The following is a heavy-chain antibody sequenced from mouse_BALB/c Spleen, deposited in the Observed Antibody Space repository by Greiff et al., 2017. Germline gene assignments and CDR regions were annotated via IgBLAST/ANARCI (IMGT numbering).Heavy chain of an antibody. CDR2: INPSTGYT. V-gene: IGHV1-7*01. CDR1: GYTFTSYW. J-gene: IGHJ4*01. CDR3: ARPRVYYYAMDY. Sequence: VQLQQSGAELAKPGASVKMSCKASGYTFTSYWMHWVKQRPGQGLEWIGYINPSTGYTEYNQKFKDKATLTADKSSSTAYMQLSSLTSEDSAVYYCARPRVYYYAMDYWGQGTSVTVSS. D-gene: IGHD3-1*01.